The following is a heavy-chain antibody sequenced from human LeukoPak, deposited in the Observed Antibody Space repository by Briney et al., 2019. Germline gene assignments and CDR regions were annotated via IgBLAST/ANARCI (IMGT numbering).Heavy chain of an antibody. J-gene: IGHJ3*02. V-gene: IGHV3-23*01. CDR2: ISGGGDST. CDR3: AKDWNYGDLGCFHI. Sequence: GGSLRLSCAASGFTFNNYAMNWVRQAPGKGLEWVSSISGGGDSTYYADSVKGRFTISRDKSKNTLYLQMNSLTAEDTAVYYCAKDWNYGDLGCFHIWGQGTMVTVSS. CDR1: GFTFNNYA. D-gene: IGHD2-21*02.